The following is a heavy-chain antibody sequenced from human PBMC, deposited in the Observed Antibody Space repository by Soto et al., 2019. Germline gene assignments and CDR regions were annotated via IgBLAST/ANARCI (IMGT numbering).Heavy chain of an antibody. D-gene: IGHD3-22*01. J-gene: IGHJ6*02. Sequence: QVQLVQSGAEVKKPGSSVKVSCKASGGTFSSYAISWVRQAPGQGLEWMGGIIPIFGTANYAQKFQGRVTITADKSTSAAYMELSSLISEDTAVYYCAREGANDSSGYYYYYGMDVWGQGTTVTVSS. CDR2: IIPIFGTA. V-gene: IGHV1-69*06. CDR1: GGTFSSYA. CDR3: AREGANDSSGYYYYYGMDV.